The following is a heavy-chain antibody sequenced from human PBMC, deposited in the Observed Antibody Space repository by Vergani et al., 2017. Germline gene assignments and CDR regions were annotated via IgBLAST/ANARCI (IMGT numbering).Heavy chain of an antibody. V-gene: IGHV3-21*01. CDR1: GFTFSSYA. CDR3: ARDLEVPLGFDY. D-gene: IGHD6-13*01. CDR2: ISSSSSYI. Sequence: VQLVESGGGVVQPGRSLRLSCAASGFTFSSYAMHWVRQAPGKGLEWVSSISSSSSYIYYADSVKGRFTISRDNAKNSLYLQMNSLRAEDTAVYYCARDLEVPLGFDYWGQGTLVTVSS. J-gene: IGHJ4*02.